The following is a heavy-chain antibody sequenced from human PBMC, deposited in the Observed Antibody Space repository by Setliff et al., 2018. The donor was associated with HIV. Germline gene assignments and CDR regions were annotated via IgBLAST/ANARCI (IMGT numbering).Heavy chain of an antibody. CDR3: TRGHKNCDI. D-gene: IGHD1-1*01. CDR1: GFTFGDYT. CDR2: IRSKTYGGTT. V-gene: IGHV3-49*04. Sequence: PGGSLRLSCTVSGFTFGDYTMSWVRQAPGKGLEWVGFIRSKTYGGTTEYAASVKGRFTISRDDSKSIAYLQMNSLKTEDTAVYYCTRGHKNCDIWGQGTMVTVSS. J-gene: IGHJ3*02.